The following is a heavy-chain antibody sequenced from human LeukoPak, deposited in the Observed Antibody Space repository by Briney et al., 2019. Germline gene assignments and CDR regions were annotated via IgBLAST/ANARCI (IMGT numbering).Heavy chain of an antibody. Sequence: ASVKVSCKTSGGTFLSHTFSWVRQAPGQGLEWMGWINPNSGGTNYAQKFQGRVTMTRDTSISTAYMELSRLRSDDTAVYYCARVPYYYDSSGYPIDYWGQGTLVTVSS. CDR3: ARVPYYYDSSGYPIDY. V-gene: IGHV1-2*02. CDR2: INPNSGGT. D-gene: IGHD3-22*01. J-gene: IGHJ4*02. CDR1: GGTFLSHT.